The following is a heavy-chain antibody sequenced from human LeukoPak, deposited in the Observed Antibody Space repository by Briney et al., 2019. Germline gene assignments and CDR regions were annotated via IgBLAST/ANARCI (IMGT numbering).Heavy chain of an antibody. CDR1: GFTFSSYA. V-gene: IGHV3-30*04. J-gene: IGHJ4*02. CDR3: ARDRATYDSSCSLDY. CDR2: ISYDGSNK. Sequence: GGSLRLSCAASGFTFSSYAVHWVRHAPGKGLERVAVISYDGSNKYYADSVKGRFTISRDNSKNTMYLQMNSLRAEDTAVYYCARDRATYDSSCSLDYWGQGTLVTVSS. D-gene: IGHD3-22*01.